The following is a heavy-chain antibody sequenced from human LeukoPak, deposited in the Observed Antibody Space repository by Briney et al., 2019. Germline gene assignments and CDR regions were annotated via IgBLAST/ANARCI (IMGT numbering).Heavy chain of an antibody. V-gene: IGHV1-2*06. J-gene: IGHJ4*02. D-gene: IGHD3-3*01. CDR1: GYTFTGYY. Sequence: ASVKVSCKASGYTFTGYYMHWVRQAPGQGLEWMGRINPNSGGTNYAQKFQGRVTMTRDTSISTAYMELSSLRSEDTAVYYCARDRAYYDFWSGYYRELDYWGQGTLVTVSS. CDR3: ARDRAYYDFWSGYYRELDY. CDR2: INPNSGGT.